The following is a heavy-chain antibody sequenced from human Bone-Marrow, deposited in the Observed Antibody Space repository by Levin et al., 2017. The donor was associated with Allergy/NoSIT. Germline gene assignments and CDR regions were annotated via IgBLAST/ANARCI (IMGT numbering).Heavy chain of an antibody. D-gene: IGHD2-8*02. CDR2: MNPNSGNT. Sequence: ASVKVSCKASGYTFTSYDINWVRQATGQGLEWMGWMNPNSGNTGYAQKFQGRVTMTRNTSISTAYMELSSLGSEDTAVYYCARGDVLYWWYYYYYYYMDVWGKGTTVTVSS. CDR3: ARGDVLYWWYYYYYYYMDV. CDR1: GYTFTSYD. V-gene: IGHV1-8*01. J-gene: IGHJ6*03.